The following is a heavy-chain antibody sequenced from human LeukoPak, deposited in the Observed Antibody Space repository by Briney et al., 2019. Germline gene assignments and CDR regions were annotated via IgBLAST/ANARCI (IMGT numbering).Heavy chain of an antibody. J-gene: IGHJ2*01. CDR3: AKWTDYTLYWYFDL. V-gene: IGHV3-33*06. D-gene: IGHD4-11*01. CDR1: GFSFSTYA. Sequence: GGSLRLSCAASGFSFSTYAMHWVRQAPGKGLEWVAMIWYDGSNKHYADSVKGRFTISRDNSKNTLYLQMNSLRAEDTAVYYCAKWTDYTLYWYFDLWGRGTLVTVSS. CDR2: IWYDGSNK.